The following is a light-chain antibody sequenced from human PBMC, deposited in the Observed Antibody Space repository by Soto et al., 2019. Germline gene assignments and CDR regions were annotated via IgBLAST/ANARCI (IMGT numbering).Light chain of an antibody. V-gene: IGKV4-1*01. J-gene: IGKJ1*01. CDR2: WAS. Sequence: DIVITQSPXSLAFXXGXXXXINXXSVQICLYSSNNKNYLAWYQQKPGQPPKLLIYWASTRESGVPDRFSGSGSGTDFTLTISSLQAEDVAVYYCQQYYSTPPMFGQGTKVDI. CDR1: QICLYSSNNKNY. CDR3: QQYYSTPPM.